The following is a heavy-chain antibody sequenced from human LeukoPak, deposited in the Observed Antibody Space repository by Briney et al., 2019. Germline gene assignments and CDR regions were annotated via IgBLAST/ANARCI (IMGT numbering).Heavy chain of an antibody. CDR3: AELGITMIGGV. V-gene: IGHV3-21*01. CDR2: ITSSSSYI. J-gene: IGHJ6*04. Sequence: GGSLRLACAASGFTFNKYTMNWVSQAPGKGLEWVSSITSSSSYIYYADSVKGRFTISRDNAKNSLYLQMNSLRAEDTAVYYCAELGITMIGGVWGKGTAVTISS. D-gene: IGHD3-10*02. CDR1: GFTFNKYT.